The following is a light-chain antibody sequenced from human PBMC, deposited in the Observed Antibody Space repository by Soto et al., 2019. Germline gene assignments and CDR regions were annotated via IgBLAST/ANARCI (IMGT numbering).Light chain of an antibody. CDR3: CSYAGSSTWV. CDR2: EVS. V-gene: IGLV2-23*02. J-gene: IGLJ1*01. CDR1: SSDVGSYNL. Sequence: QSVLTQPASVSGSPGQSITISCTGTSSDVGSYNLVSWYQQHPGKAPKLMIYEVSKRPSGVSNRFSGSKSGNTASLTISGLQAEDEAYYYCCSYAGSSTWVFGTGTKLTVL.